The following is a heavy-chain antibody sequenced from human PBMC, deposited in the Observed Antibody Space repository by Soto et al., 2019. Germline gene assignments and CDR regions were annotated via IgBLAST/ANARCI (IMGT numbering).Heavy chain of an antibody. CDR3: ARDRWIQLWLRVYYGMDV. V-gene: IGHV1-18*01. CDR1: GYTFTSYG. Sequence: ASVKVSCKASGYTFTSYGISWVRQAPGQGLEWMGWISAYNGNTNYAQKLQGRVTMTTDTSTSTAYMELRSLRSDDTAVYYCARDRWIQLWLRVYYGMDVWGQGTTVTVS. CDR2: ISAYNGNT. J-gene: IGHJ6*02. D-gene: IGHD5-18*01.